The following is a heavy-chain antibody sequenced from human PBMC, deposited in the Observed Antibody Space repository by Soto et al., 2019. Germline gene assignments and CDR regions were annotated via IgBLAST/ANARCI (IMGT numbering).Heavy chain of an antibody. Sequence: QVQLVQSGAEVKKPGASVKVSCKASGYTFTSYDINWVRQATGQGLEWMGWMNPNSGNTGYAQKFQGRATMTRNTSISTPYMQLSTLRSEDTAVYYRASDRVRRGFVPWRQGTLVTVPS. J-gene: IGHJ5*02. V-gene: IGHV1-8*01. CDR2: MNPNSGNT. CDR3: ASDRVRRGFVP. CDR1: GYTFTSYD. D-gene: IGHD3-10*01.